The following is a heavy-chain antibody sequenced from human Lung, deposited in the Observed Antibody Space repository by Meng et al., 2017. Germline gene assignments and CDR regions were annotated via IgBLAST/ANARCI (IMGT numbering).Heavy chain of an antibody. J-gene: IGHJ4*02. CDR2: FVSNADT. V-gene: IGHV1-18*01. D-gene: IGHD3-10*01. CDR1: GYTSASYG. Sequence: QAQLLQSGAEVNKPGASVWISCKASGYTSASYGISWFRQAPGQGLEWMGWFVSNADTYPAQKFQGRVTMTRDTHTSTDFMELRSLRFDDTAVYYCARGTPGRSYSDYWGQGTLVTVSS. CDR3: ARGTPGRSYSDY.